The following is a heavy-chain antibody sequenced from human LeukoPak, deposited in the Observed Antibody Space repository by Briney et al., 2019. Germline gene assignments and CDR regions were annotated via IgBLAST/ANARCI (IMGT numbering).Heavy chain of an antibody. D-gene: IGHD3/OR15-3a*01. Sequence: PSQTLSLTCIVSGDSISNGTYYWNWIRQPAGKGLEWIGRIYSTGSTNYNPSLKSRVTISVDTSKNEFSLELSSVTAADTAVYYCARQTGSGLFILPGGQGTLVTVSS. V-gene: IGHV4-61*02. J-gene: IGHJ4*02. CDR3: ARQTGSGLFILP. CDR1: GDSISNGTYY. CDR2: IYSTGST.